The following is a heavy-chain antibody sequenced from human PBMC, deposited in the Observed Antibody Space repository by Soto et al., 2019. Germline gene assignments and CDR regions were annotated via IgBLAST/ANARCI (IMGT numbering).Heavy chain of an antibody. D-gene: IGHD5-18*01. J-gene: IGHJ4*02. CDR3: ARHGYSYGGCYFDY. CDR1: GFTVSSNY. Sequence: EVQLVESGGGLVQPGGSLRLSCAASGFTVSSNYMSWVRQAPGTGLEWVSVIYSGGSAYYADSVKGRFTISRDNSKNTVYLQMNSLRAEDTAVYYCARHGYSYGGCYFDYWGQGTLVTVSS. V-gene: IGHV3-66*04. CDR2: IYSGGSA.